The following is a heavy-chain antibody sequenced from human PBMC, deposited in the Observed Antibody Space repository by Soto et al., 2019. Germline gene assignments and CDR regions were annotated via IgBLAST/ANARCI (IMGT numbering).Heavy chain of an antibody. CDR3: ARGGYSGYFDY. J-gene: IGHJ4*02. V-gene: IGHV3-30*01. Sequence: DSVKGRFTISRNNSKNTLYLQMNSLRAEDTAVYYCARGGYSGYFDYWGQGTLVTVSS. D-gene: IGHD5-12*01.